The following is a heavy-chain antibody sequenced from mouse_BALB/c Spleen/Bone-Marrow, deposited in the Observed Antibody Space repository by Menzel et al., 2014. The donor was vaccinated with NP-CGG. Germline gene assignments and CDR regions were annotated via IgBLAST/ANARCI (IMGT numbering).Heavy chain of an antibody. D-gene: IGHD2-3*01. CDR1: GYAFTDYL. CDR3: AIYDGYFDY. CDR2: INPGSGST. V-gene: IGHV1-54*01. J-gene: IGHJ2*01. Sequence: QVQLQQSGAELVRPGTSVKVSCKASGYAFTDYLMEWLKQRPGQGLEWIGVINPGSGSTNYNEKFKDKATLTADKSSSTDYMQLSSLTSDDSAVYCCAIYDGYFDYWGQGTILTVSS.